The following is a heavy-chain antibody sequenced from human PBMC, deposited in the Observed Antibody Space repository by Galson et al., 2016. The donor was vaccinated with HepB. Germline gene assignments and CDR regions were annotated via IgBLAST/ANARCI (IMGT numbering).Heavy chain of an antibody. Sequence: SVKVSCKASGYTFTSYDIHWVRQATGQRLEWMGWMNPNSGNTGYAQKFQGRVTLTRSTSKSTVYVELSSLRSEDMAMYYCARVEYASSTGANRFDYWGQGTLVTVSS. V-gene: IGHV1-8*02. CDR1: GYTFTSYD. D-gene: IGHD6-6*01. CDR2: MNPNSGNT. J-gene: IGHJ4*02. CDR3: ARVEYASSTGANRFDY.